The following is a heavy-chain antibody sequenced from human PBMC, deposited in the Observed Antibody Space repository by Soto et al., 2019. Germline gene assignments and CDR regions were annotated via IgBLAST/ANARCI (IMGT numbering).Heavy chain of an antibody. D-gene: IGHD6-13*01. CDR1: GGSISSSNW. CDR3: AAAAGTSVLDWFDP. J-gene: IGHJ5*02. V-gene: IGHV4-4*02. Sequence: QVQLQESGPGLVKPSGTLSLTCAVSGGSISSSNWWSWVRQPPGKGLGWIGEIYHSGSTNYNPSLKSRVTISGDKSKDQFSLKLSSVTAGDTAVYYCAAAAGTSVLDWFDPWGQGTLVTVSS. CDR2: IYHSGST.